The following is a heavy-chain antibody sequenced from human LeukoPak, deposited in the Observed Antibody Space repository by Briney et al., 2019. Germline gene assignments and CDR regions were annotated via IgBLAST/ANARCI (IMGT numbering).Heavy chain of an antibody. V-gene: IGHV4-31*03. CDR2: IYYSGST. CDR1: RGSISSGGYY. D-gene: IGHD3-3*01. J-gene: IGHJ4*02. CDR3: ARGGVVAAIDY. Sequence: SETLSLTCTVSRGSISSGGYYWSWIRQHPGKGLEWIGYIYYSGSTYYNPSLKSRVTISVDTSKNQFSLKLSSVTAADTAVYYCARGGVVAAIDYWGQGTLVTVSS.